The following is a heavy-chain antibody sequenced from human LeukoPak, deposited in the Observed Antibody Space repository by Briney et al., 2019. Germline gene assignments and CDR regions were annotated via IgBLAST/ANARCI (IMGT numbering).Heavy chain of an antibody. CDR3: ARGRIAVAARIDY. CDR2: ISSNGGST. V-gene: IGHV3-64*01. J-gene: IGHJ4*02. Sequence: PGGSLRLSCAASGFTFSNYAMHWVRQAPGKGLEDVSAISSNGGSTYYANSVKGRFTISRDNSKNTLYLQMGSLRAEDMAVYYCARGRIAVAARIDYWGQGTLVTVSS. D-gene: IGHD6-19*01. CDR1: GFTFSNYA.